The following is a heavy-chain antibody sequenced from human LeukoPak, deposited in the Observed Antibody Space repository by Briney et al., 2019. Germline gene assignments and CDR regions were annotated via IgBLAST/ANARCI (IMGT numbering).Heavy chain of an antibody. CDR1: GFTFSSYA. D-gene: IGHD3-10*01. CDR2: ISYDGSNK. J-gene: IGHJ4*02. Sequence: GRSLRLSCAASGFTFSSYAMHWVRQAPGKGLEWVAVISYDGSNKYYADSVKGRFTISRDNAKSSLYLQMNSLRAEDMALYYCVKSPRGAVWYYFDYWGQGTLVTVSS. V-gene: IGHV3-30*04. CDR3: VKSPRGAVWYYFDY.